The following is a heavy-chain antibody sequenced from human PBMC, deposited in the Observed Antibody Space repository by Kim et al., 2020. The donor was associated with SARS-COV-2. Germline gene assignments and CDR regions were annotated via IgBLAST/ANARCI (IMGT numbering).Heavy chain of an antibody. D-gene: IGHD3-22*01. J-gene: IGHJ4*02. Sequence: KGRFTTSRDSSKNTLYLQMNSLRAEDTAVYYCAKDTMYYYDSSGDYVIDYWGQATLVTVSS. V-gene: IGHV3-30*02. CDR3: AKDTMYYYDSSGDYVIDY.